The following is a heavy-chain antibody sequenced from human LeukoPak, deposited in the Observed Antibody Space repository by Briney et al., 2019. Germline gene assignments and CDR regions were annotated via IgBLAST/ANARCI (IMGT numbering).Heavy chain of an antibody. CDR3: AKDLHYYDCSGYMVFDY. CDR2: IRYDGSNK. J-gene: IGHJ4*02. Sequence: GGSLRLSCAASGFTFSSYGMHWVRQAPGKGLEGVACIRYDGSNKYYADSVKGRFTISRDNSKNTLYLQMNNLRAEDTAVYYCAKDLHYYDCSGYMVFDYWGQGTLVTVSS. V-gene: IGHV3-30*02. D-gene: IGHD3-22*01. CDR1: GFTFSSYG.